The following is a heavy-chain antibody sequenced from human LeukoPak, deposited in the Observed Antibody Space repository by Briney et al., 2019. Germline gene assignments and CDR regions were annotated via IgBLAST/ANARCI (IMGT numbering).Heavy chain of an antibody. V-gene: IGHV4-59*05. D-gene: IGHD6-19*01. CDR1: GDSIRSHY. CDR2: IYYSGST. J-gene: IGHJ5*02. CDR3: ARTIYSSGWKFDP. Sequence: SETLSLTCTVSGDSIRSHYWSWIRQPPGEGLEWIGSIYYSGSTYYNPSLKSRVTISVDTSKNQFSLKLSSVTAADTAVYYCARTIYSSGWKFDPWGQGTLVTVSS.